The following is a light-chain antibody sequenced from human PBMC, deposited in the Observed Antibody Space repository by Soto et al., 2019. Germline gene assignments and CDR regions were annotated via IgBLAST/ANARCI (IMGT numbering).Light chain of an antibody. V-gene: IGKV3-20*01. CDR1: QSVSSSS. CDR2: GAA. CDR3: QQYYRSPGT. Sequence: EIVLTQSPATLSLSPGERATLSCRASQSVSSSSLAWYQKTPGQATRLLIYGAASTATGIPDRFSGSGSGTDFTLTISRLESEDFAVYYCQQYYRSPGTFGGGTKVEIK. J-gene: IGKJ4*01.